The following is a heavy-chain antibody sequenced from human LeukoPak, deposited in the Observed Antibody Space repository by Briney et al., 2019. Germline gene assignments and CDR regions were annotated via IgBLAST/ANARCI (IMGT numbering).Heavy chain of an antibody. D-gene: IGHD3-3*01. CDR1: GYSFTSYW. V-gene: IGHV5-51*01. CDR2: IYPGDSDN. Sequence: GESLKISCKGSGYSFTSYWIGWVRQMPGKGLEWRGIIYPGDSDNRYSPSFQGQVTISADKSISTAYLQWSSLSASDTAMYYCARHWSGPERWFDPWGQGTLVTVSS. J-gene: IGHJ5*02. CDR3: ARHWSGPERWFDP.